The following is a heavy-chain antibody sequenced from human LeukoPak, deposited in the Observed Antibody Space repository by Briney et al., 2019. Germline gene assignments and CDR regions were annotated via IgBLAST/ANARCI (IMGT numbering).Heavy chain of an antibody. V-gene: IGHV4-39*01. Sequence: WETLSLTCTVSGGSISSSSYYWGWIRQPPGKGLEWIGSSYYSGSTYYNPSLKSRVTISVDTSKNQFSLKLSSVTAADTAVYYCARVPSRYSGSYFGFDYWGQGTLVTVSS. CDR3: ARVPSRYSGSYFGFDY. CDR2: SYYSGST. CDR1: GGSISSSSYY. J-gene: IGHJ4*02. D-gene: IGHD1-26*01.